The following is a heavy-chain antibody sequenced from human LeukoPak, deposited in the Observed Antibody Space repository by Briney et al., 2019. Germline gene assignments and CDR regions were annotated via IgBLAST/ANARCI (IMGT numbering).Heavy chain of an antibody. CDR1: GGSIFSSSFY. Sequence: PSDTLSLTCTVSGGSIFSSSFYWGWIRQPPGKRLEWIGNFYLDGSTYYNPSFKSRVTISADTSKTQFSLMLSSVSAADTAIYYCARRGAGSSGYIVPGPFDYWGQGTLVTVSS. J-gene: IGHJ4*02. D-gene: IGHD3-22*01. V-gene: IGHV4-39*01. CDR3: ARRGAGSSGYIVPGPFDY. CDR2: FYLDGST.